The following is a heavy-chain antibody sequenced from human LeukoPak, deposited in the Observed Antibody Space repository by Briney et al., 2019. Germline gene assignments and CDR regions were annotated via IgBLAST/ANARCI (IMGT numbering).Heavy chain of an antibody. V-gene: IGHV1-18*01. Sequence: AAVKDSSKASRYTFTRYGSNWVRHAPGQRREGMGWISAYKGNTKHAQKLQGRVTMTTDTSTSTAYMELRSLRSDDTAVYYCARAGITSGWVQNMDYWGQGTLVTVSS. J-gene: IGHJ4*02. CDR3: ARAGITSGWVQNMDY. CDR2: ISAYKGNT. CDR1: RYTFTRYG. D-gene: IGHD6-19*01.